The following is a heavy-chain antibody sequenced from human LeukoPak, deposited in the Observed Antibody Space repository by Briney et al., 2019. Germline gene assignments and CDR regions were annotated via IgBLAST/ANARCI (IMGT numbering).Heavy chain of an antibody. Sequence: PGGSLRLSCAASGFTFSRYWMSWVRQAPGKGLEWVSVIYSGGSTYYADSVKGRFTISRDNSKNTLYLQMNSLRAEDTAVYYCARVIAVAGMGHFDYWGQGTLVTVSS. CDR2: IYSGGST. CDR1: GFTFSRYW. J-gene: IGHJ4*02. V-gene: IGHV3-53*01. CDR3: ARVIAVAGMGHFDY. D-gene: IGHD6-19*01.